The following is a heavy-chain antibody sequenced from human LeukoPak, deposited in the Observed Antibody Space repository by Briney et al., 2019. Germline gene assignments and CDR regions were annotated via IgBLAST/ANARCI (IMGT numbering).Heavy chain of an antibody. D-gene: IGHD6-6*01. Sequence: ASLKVSCKASGYTFTSYGISWVRQAPGQRLEWMGWISAYNGNTNYAQKLQGRVTMTTDTSTSTAYMELRSLRSDDTAVYYCARGSSASLPYYYMDVWGKGTTVTVSS. CDR1: GYTFTSYG. CDR3: ARGSSASLPYYYMDV. J-gene: IGHJ6*03. CDR2: ISAYNGNT. V-gene: IGHV1-18*01.